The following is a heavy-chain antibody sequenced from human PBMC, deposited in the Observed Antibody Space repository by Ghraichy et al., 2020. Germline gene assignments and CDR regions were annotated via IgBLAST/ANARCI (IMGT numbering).Heavy chain of an antibody. CDR3: ARDGYSGSYYVYYSY. CDR1: GYTFTGYY. J-gene: IGHJ4*02. Sequence: ASVKVSCKASGYTFTGYYMHWVRQAPGQGLEWMGWINPNSGGTNYAQKFQGRVTMTRDTSISTAYMELSRLRSDDTAVYYCARDGYSGSYYVYYSYWGQGTLVTVSS. CDR2: INPNSGGT. V-gene: IGHV1-2*02. D-gene: IGHD1-26*01.